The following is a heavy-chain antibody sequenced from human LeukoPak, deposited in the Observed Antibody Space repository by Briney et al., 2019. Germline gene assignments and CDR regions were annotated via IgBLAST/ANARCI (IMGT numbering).Heavy chain of an antibody. CDR3: AKGGTMTKKGYSDY. Sequence: GGSLRLSCAASGFTFSSYSMIWVRQAPGKGLEWVSSISSRSNYIYYADSVKGRFTISRDNAKNSLYLQMNSLRADDTAVYYCAKGGTMTKKGYSDYWGQGTLVTVSS. D-gene: IGHD2-15*01. CDR2: ISSRSNYI. V-gene: IGHV3-21*04. J-gene: IGHJ4*02. CDR1: GFTFSSYS.